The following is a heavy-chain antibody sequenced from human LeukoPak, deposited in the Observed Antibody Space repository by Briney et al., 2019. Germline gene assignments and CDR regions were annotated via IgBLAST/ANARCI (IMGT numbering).Heavy chain of an antibody. CDR2: IIPIFGTA. CDR1: GYTFTSYG. J-gene: IGHJ6*03. CDR3: ARGSGCSSTSCYYYYYMDV. D-gene: IGHD2-2*01. Sequence: SVKVSCKASGYTFTSYGISWVRQAPGQGLEWMGGIIPIFGTANYAQKFQGRVTITTDESTSTAYMELSSLRSEDTAVYYCARGSGCSSTSCYYYYYMDVWGNGTTVTVSS. V-gene: IGHV1-69*05.